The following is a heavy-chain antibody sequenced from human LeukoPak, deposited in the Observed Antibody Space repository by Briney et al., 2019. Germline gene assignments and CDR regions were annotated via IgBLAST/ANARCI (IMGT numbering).Heavy chain of an antibody. Sequence: SETLSLTCAVYGGSFSGYYWNWIRQPPGKGLEWIGEINHSGSSNYNPSLKSRITMSVDTSKNQFSLNLSSVTAADTSVYYCARASIAGAKRTRSGTFDLWGQGTMVTVSS. CDR1: GGSFSGYY. V-gene: IGHV4-34*10. CDR3: ARASIAGAKRTRSGTFDL. J-gene: IGHJ3*01. CDR2: INHSGSS. D-gene: IGHD1-26*01.